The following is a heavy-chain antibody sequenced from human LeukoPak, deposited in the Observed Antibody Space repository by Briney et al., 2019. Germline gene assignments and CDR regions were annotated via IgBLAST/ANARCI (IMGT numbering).Heavy chain of an antibody. CDR1: GFTFSDYY. J-gene: IGHJ4*02. V-gene: IGHV3-11*04. D-gene: IGHD3-10*01. Sequence: PWGSLRLSCAASGFTFSDYYMSWIRQAPGKGLEWVSYISSSGSTIYYADSVKGRFTISRDKAKNSLYLQMNSLTAEDTAVYYCARDTAYGSWSYPFDYWGQGTLVTVSS. CDR3: ARDTAYGSWSYPFDY. CDR2: ISSSGSTI.